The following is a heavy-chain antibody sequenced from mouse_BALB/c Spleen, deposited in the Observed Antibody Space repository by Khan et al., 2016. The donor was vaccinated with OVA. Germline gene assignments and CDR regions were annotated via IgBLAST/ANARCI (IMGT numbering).Heavy chain of an antibody. CDR2: ITYSGGT. V-gene: IGHV3-2*02. CDR1: GYSITSDYA. CDR3: ARWFAY. J-gene: IGHJ3*01. Sequence: EVELVESGPGLVKPSQSLSLTCTVTGYSITSDYAWNWIRQFPGNKLEWMGYITYSGGTSYHPSLKCRISITRETSKNKFFLQLNSVTAEDSATYDCARWFAYWGQGTLVTVS.